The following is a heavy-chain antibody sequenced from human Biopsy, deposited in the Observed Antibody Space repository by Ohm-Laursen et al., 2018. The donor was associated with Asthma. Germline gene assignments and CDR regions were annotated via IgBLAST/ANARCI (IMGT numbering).Heavy chain of an antibody. CDR2: IPYRGST. V-gene: IGHV4-61*01. Sequence: TLSLTCTVSGGSVSSGSYYWSWIRQPPGKGLAWVSYIPYRGSTDCNPSLKSRLTISMDTSKNQFSLKLSSVTAADTAVYYCARVPTTLRYFDLWGRGTLVTVSS. J-gene: IGHJ2*01. CDR1: GGSVSSGSYY. D-gene: IGHD2-15*01. CDR3: ARVPTTLRYFDL.